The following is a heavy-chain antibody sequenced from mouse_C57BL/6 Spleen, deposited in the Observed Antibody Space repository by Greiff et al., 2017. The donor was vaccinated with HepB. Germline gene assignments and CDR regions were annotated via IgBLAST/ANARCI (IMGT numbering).Heavy chain of an antibody. V-gene: IGHV1-15*01. CDR2: IDPETGGT. J-gene: IGHJ1*03. Sequence: QVQLQQSGAELVRPGASVTLSCKASGYTFTDYEMHWVKQTPVLGLEWIGAIDPETGGTAYNQKFTGKAILTADKSSSTAYMELRSLTSEDSAVYYCTRRVYFDVWGTGTTVTVSS. CDR1: GYTFTDYE. CDR3: TRRVYFDV.